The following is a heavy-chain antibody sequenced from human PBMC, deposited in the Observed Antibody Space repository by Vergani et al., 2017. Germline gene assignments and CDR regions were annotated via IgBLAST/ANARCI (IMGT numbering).Heavy chain of an antibody. J-gene: IGHJ4*02. Sequence: QLQLQESGPGLVKPSETLSLTCTVSGGSISSSSYYWGWIRQPPGKGLEWIGSIYYSGSTYYNPSLKSRVTISRDNSKNTLYLQMNRLRAEDTAVYYCAKDDCTNGVCYLDYWGQGTLVTVSS. CDR1: GGSISSSSYY. D-gene: IGHD2-8*01. V-gene: IGHV4-39*07. CDR3: AKDDCTNGVCYLDY. CDR2: IYYSGST.